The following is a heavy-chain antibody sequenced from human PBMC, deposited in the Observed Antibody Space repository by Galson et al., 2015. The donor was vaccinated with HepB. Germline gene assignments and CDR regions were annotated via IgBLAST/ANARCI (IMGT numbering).Heavy chain of an antibody. V-gene: IGHV3-13*04. CDR2: IGTAGDT. Sequence: SLRLSCAASGFTFSSYDMHWVRQATGKGLEWVSAIGTAGDTYYPGSVKGRFTISRENAKNSLYLQMNSLRAGDTAVYYCARRSGGWYEGFDYWGQGTLVTVSS. CDR1: GFTFSSYD. D-gene: IGHD6-19*01. J-gene: IGHJ4*02. CDR3: ARRSGGWYEGFDY.